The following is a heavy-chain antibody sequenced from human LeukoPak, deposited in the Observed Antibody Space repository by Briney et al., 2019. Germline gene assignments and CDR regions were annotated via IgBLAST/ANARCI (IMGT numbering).Heavy chain of an antibody. J-gene: IGHJ4*02. CDR3: ATVRSGWGYFDY. CDR1: GGSISSYY. D-gene: IGHD6-19*01. V-gene: IGHV4-4*07. Sequence: SETLSLTCTVSGGSISSYYWSWIPQPAGKGLEWIGRIYTSGSTNYNPSLKSRVTMSVDTSKNQFSLKLSSVTAADTAVYYCATVRSGWGYFDYWGQGTLVTVSS. CDR2: IYTSGST.